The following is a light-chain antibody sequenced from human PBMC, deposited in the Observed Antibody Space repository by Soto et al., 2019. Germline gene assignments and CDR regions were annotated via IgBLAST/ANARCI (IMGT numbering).Light chain of an antibody. CDR3: QQRSNWPPEYT. V-gene: IGKV3-11*01. Sequence: EIVLTQSPATLSLSPGERATLSCRASQSVTTYLAWYRQKPGRAPRLLIYDVSNRATGIPARFSGSGSGTDFTLTISSLEPEDSAVYYCQQRSNWPPEYTFGQGTKLEI. J-gene: IGKJ2*01. CDR2: DVS. CDR1: QSVTTY.